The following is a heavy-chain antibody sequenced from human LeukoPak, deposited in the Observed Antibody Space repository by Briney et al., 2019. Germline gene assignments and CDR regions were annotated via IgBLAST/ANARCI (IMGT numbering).Heavy chain of an antibody. CDR1: GGSISSSDYY. CDR2: IYYSGST. V-gene: IGHV4-30-4*01. Sequence: SETLSLTCTVSGGSISSSDYYWSWIRQPPGKGLEWIGYIYYSGSTYYNPSLKSRVTISVDTSKNQFSLKLSSVTAADTAVYYCARTTTVTTAFDYWGQGTLVTVSS. CDR3: ARTTTVTTAFDY. J-gene: IGHJ4*02. D-gene: IGHD4-17*01.